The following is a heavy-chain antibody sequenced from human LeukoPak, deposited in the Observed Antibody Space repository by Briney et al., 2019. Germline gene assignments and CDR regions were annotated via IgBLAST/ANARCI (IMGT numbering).Heavy chain of an antibody. Sequence: PGGSLRLSCAASGISFSSFGMHWVRQAPGKGLEWVTSIRYDGLNKYYADSVKCRFTISRDNSKNTLYLQMNSLRPEDTAVYYCAKSQNYYDNSGYYYLDYWGQGNLVTVSS. J-gene: IGHJ4*02. CDR1: GISFSSFG. CDR3: AKSQNYYDNSGYYYLDY. D-gene: IGHD3-22*01. V-gene: IGHV3-30*02. CDR2: IRYDGLNK.